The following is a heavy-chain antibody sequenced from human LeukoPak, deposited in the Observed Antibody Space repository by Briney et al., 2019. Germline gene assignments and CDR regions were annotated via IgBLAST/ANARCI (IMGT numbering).Heavy chain of an antibody. CDR2: MNPNRGNT. V-gene: IGHV1-8*01. Sequence: ASVKVSCKASGYTFTSYDINWVRQATGQGLEWMGWMNPNRGNTGYAQKFQGRVTMTRNTSISTAYMELSSLRSEDTAVYYCAIGVLTMIVEGDAFDIWGQGTMVTVSS. CDR1: GYTFTSYD. CDR3: AIGVLTMIVEGDAFDI. D-gene: IGHD3-22*01. J-gene: IGHJ3*02.